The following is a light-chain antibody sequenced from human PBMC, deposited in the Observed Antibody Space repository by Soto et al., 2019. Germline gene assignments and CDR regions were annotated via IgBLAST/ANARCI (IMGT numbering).Light chain of an antibody. V-gene: IGLV1-44*01. CDR1: SSNIGSNT. Sequence: QSVLTQPPSASGTPGQRVTISCSGSSSNIGSNTVNWYQQLPGTAPKLLIYSNNQRPSGVPDRFSGSKSGTSASLAISGLQSEHEADYYCAAWDDSLNIPFGTGTKVTVL. CDR2: SNN. J-gene: IGLJ1*01. CDR3: AAWDDSLNIP.